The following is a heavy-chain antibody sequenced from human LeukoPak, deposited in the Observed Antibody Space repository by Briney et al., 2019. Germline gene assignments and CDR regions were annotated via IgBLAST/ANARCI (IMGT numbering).Heavy chain of an antibody. D-gene: IGHD3-10*01. CDR2: IYYSGTS. J-gene: IGHJ4*02. CDR3: ATGRYYYGSEY. CDR1: GGSINDYF. V-gene: IGHV4-59*01. Sequence: SETLSLTCTISGGSINDYFWGWIRQPPGKGLEWIGYIYYSGTSNYNPSLKSRVTISLDTSKNQFSLKLTSVTAADTAVYYCATGRYYYGSEYWGQGTLFTVSS.